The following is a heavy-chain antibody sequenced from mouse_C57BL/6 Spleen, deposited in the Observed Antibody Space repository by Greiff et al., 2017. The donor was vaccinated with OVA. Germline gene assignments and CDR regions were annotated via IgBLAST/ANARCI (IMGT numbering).Heavy chain of an antibody. Sequence: QVQLKQSGAELVKPGASVKMSCKASGYTFTSYWITWVKQRPGQGLEWIGDIYPGSGSTNYNEKFKSKATLTVDTSSSTAYMQLSSLTSEDSAVYYCASYDGYYWYFDVWGTGTTVTVSS. CDR1: GYTFTSYW. J-gene: IGHJ1*03. CDR3: ASYDGYYWYFDV. V-gene: IGHV1-55*01. D-gene: IGHD2-3*01. CDR2: IYPGSGST.